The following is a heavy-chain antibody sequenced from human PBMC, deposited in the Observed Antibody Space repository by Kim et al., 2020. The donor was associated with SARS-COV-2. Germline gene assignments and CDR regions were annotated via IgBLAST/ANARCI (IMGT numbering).Heavy chain of an antibody. D-gene: IGHD2-15*01. V-gene: IGHV4-31*02. J-gene: IGHJ3*02. Sequence: NPSLRSRVTISVDTSKNQFSLKLSSVTAADTAVYYCARAIGYSYDAFDIWGQGTMVTVSS. CDR3: ARAIGYSYDAFDI.